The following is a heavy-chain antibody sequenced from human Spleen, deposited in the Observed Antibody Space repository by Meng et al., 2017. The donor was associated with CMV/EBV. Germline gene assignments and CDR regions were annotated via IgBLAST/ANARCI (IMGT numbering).Heavy chain of an antibody. V-gene: IGHV3-20*04. CDR2: INWNGGST. CDR3: ARGLRAAAKYYYYGMDV. J-gene: IGHJ6*02. D-gene: IGHD6-13*01. Sequence: GESLKISCASSGFTFDDYGMSWVRQAPGKGLEWVSGINWNGGSTGYADSVKGRFTISRDNARNSLYLQMNSLRAEDTAIYYCARGLRAAAKYYYYGMDVWGQGTTVTVS. CDR1: GFTFDDYG.